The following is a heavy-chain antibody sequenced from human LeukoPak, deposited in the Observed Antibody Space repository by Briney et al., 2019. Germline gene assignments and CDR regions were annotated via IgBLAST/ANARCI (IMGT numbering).Heavy chain of an antibody. CDR3: ARLSGYCSSSSCKGDY. Sequence: SETLSLTCAVSGGSLSSSNWWSWVRQPPGKGLEWIGEIYHSGLTNYNPSLKSRVTISVDKSKNQFSLKLSAVTAADTAVYYCARLSGYCSSSSCKGDYWGEGTLVTVSS. J-gene: IGHJ4*02. D-gene: IGHD2-2*01. V-gene: IGHV4-4*02. CDR1: GGSLSSSNW. CDR2: IYHSGLT.